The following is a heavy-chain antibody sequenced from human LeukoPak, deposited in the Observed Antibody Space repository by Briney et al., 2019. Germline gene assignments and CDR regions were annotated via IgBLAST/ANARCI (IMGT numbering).Heavy chain of an antibody. Sequence: SETLSLTCTVSGGSISSYYWSWIRQPAGTALEWIGRIYTSGTITFNPSLKSRVTMSVDTSKNQFSLKLSSVTAADTAVYYCARDSGTTGEVKFDPWGQGTLVTVSS. CDR1: GGSISSYY. D-gene: IGHD3-10*01. CDR3: ARDSGTTGEVKFDP. J-gene: IGHJ5*02. V-gene: IGHV4-4*07. CDR2: IYTSGTI.